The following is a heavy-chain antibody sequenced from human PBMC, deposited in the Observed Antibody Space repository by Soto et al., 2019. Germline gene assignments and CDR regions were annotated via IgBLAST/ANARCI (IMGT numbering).Heavy chain of an antibody. Sequence: QVQLVQSGPEVTKPGSSVKVSCKASGGSFSNSGISWVRQAPGQGLQWIGGIIPLFGKSDYRQEFQGRVTLTTDESKTTAYMELSSPRSEDSATYYCAKDRAGDMSLWGQGTLVTVSS. J-gene: IGHJ4*02. V-gene: IGHV1-69*05. CDR3: AKDRAGDMSL. CDR2: IIPLFGKS. D-gene: IGHD2-21*01. CDR1: GGSFSNSG.